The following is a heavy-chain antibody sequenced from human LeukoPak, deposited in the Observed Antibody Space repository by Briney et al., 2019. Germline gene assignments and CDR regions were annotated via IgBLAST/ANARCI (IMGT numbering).Heavy chain of an antibody. Sequence: PSETLSLTCTVSGGSISSSTYYWVWIRQPPGKGLEWIATIYYSGSTYYNPSLKSRVTISVGTSNNQFSLTLSSVTAADTAVYYCARHSDYVGDSSLDTDAFDVWGRGTMVTVSS. CDR2: IYYSGST. D-gene: IGHD4-23*01. CDR3: ARHSDYVGDSSLDTDAFDV. J-gene: IGHJ3*01. V-gene: IGHV4-39*01. CDR1: GGSISSSTYY.